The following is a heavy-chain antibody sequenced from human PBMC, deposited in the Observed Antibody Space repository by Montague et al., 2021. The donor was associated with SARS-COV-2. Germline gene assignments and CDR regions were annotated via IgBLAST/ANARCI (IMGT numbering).Heavy chain of an antibody. D-gene: IGHD3-3*01. CDR1: GSSISSSSYY. Sequence: SETLSLTCTVSGSSISSSSYYWGWLRQPTGQELEWVVSIYYSGSTNSTPTLKSPVTISVDTSKNQFSLKPSSVTAADTAVYYCVGHAGRDAIFGVVIIPDAIDIWGQGTMVTVSS. J-gene: IGHJ3*02. CDR2: IYYSGST. V-gene: IGHV4-39*01. CDR3: VGHAGRDAIFGVVIIPDAIDI.